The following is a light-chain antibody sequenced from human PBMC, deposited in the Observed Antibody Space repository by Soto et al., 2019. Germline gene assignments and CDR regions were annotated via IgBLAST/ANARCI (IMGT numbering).Light chain of an antibody. CDR3: QQSHSSPYT. V-gene: IGKV1-39*01. Sequence: DIQMTQSPSSLSASVGDRVTITCRASRSINIYLNWYQQKPGKAPKLLIYAASNLQSGVPSRFSGDGVGTPFTLTISSLQPEDFSSYHCQQSHSSPYTFGQGTGLEIK. J-gene: IGKJ5*01. CDR1: RSINIY. CDR2: AAS.